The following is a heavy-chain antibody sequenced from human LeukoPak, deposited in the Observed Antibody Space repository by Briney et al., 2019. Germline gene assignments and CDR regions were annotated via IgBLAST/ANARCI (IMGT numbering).Heavy chain of an antibody. CDR3: ARWYSSGWYRWFDP. Sequence: PSETLSLTCTVSGGSISSYYWTWIRQPPGKGLEWIGYIYYPGSTNYNPSLKSRVTISVDTSKHQFSLKLSSVTAADTAVYYCARWYSSGWYRWFDPWGQGTLVTVSS. J-gene: IGHJ5*02. V-gene: IGHV4-59*01. CDR2: IYYPGST. CDR1: GGSISSYY. D-gene: IGHD6-19*01.